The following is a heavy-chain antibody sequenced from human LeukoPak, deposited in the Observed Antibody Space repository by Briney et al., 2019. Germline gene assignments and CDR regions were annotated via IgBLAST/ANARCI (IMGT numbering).Heavy chain of an antibody. CDR1: GYTFTSYD. V-gene: IGHV1-8*01. J-gene: IGHJ4*02. CDR3: ARLRRYCSGGSCYSLFDY. Sequence: GASVKVSCKASGYTFTSYDINWVRQATGQGLEWMGWMNPNSGNTGYAQKFQGRVTMTRNTSISTAYMELSSLRSEDTAVYYCARLRRYCSGGSCYSLFDYWGQGTLVTVSS. D-gene: IGHD2-15*01. CDR2: MNPNSGNT.